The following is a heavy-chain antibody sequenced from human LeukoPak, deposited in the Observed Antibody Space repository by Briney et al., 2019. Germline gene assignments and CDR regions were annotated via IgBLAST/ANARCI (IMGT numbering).Heavy chain of an antibody. CDR1: GYSFPNYF. D-gene: IGHD2-2*01. Sequence: SVKVSCRASGYSFPNYFISWVRQAPGQGLEWMGGIIPIFGTANYAQKFQGRVTITADESTSTAYMELSSLRSEDTAVYYCARDGPKYCSSTSCYFDPFDYWGQGTLVTVSS. CDR3: ARDGPKYCSSTSCYFDPFDY. J-gene: IGHJ4*02. V-gene: IGHV1-69*13. CDR2: IIPIFGTA.